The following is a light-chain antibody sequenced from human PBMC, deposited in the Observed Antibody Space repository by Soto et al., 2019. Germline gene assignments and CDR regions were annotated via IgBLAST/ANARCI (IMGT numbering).Light chain of an antibody. CDR3: QQYNNWLWT. CDR2: GAS. CDR1: QSVSSN. Sequence: IVITQSPATLSVSPGERATLSCRASQSVSSNLAWYQQKPGQAPRLLIYGASTRATGIPARFSGSGSGTEFTLTISSLQSEDFAVYYCQQYNNWLWTFGQGTKV. V-gene: IGKV3-15*01. J-gene: IGKJ1*01.